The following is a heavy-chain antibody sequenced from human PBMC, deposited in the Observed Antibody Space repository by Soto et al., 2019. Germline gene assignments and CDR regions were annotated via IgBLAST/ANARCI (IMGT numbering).Heavy chain of an antibody. D-gene: IGHD4-17*01. CDR2: INHSGST. Sequence: SLTCAVYGGSFSGYYWSWIRQPPGKGLEWIGEINHSGSTNYNPSLKSRVTISVDTSKNQFSLKMTSVTAADTAVYYCARGAATVTPGWFDPWGQGTLVTVSS. V-gene: IGHV4-34*01. CDR3: ARGAATVTPGWFDP. CDR1: GGSFSGYY. J-gene: IGHJ5*02.